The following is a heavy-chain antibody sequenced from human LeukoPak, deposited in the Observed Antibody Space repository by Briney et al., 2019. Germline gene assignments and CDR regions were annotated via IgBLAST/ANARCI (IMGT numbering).Heavy chain of an antibody. V-gene: IGHV1-3*01. D-gene: IGHD6-19*01. J-gene: IGHJ4*02. Sequence: ASVKVSCKASGYTFTSYIIHWVRQAPGQRLEWMGGINAGNANTKYSQKFQGRVTITRDTSASTAYMELSSLTSEDTAVYYCARDSSVWYNDYWGQGTLVTVSS. CDR3: ARDSSVWYNDY. CDR1: GYTFTSYI. CDR2: INAGNANT.